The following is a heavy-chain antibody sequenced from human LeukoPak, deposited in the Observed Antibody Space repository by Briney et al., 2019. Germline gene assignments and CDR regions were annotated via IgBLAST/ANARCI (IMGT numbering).Heavy chain of an antibody. CDR1: GFTFSRYW. Sequence: GGSLRLSCAASGFTFSRYWMHWVRQAPGKGPVWVSRIRSDGSSTDYADSVKGRFTISRDNAKNSLYLQMNSLRAEDTAVYYCARDQGLLVVAGRFGYWGQGTLVTVSS. CDR3: ARDQGLLVVAGRFGY. CDR2: IRSDGSST. V-gene: IGHV3-74*01. D-gene: IGHD6-19*01. J-gene: IGHJ4*02.